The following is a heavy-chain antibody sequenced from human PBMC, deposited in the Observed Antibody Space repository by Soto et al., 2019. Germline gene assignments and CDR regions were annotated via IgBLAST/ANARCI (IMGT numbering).Heavy chain of an antibody. D-gene: IGHD6-13*01. J-gene: IGHJ4*02. CDR3: AKEGSRWQQLDWGPFDY. Sequence: QVQLVESGGGVVQPGRSLRLSCAASGFTFSSYGMHWVRQAPGKGLEWVAVISYDGSNKYYADSVKGRFTISRDNSKNTLYLQMNSLRAEDTAVYYCAKEGSRWQQLDWGPFDYWGQGTLVTVSS. CDR2: ISYDGSNK. V-gene: IGHV3-30*18. CDR1: GFTFSSYG.